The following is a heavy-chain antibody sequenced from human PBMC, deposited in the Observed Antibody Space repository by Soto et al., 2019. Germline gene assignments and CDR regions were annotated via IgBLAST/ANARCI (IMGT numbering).Heavy chain of an antibody. J-gene: IGHJ6*02. CDR1: GGSISSGGYY. Sequence: SETLSLTCTVSGGSISSGGYYWSWIRQHPGKGLEWIGYIYYSGSTYYNPSLKSRVTISVDTSKNQFSLKLSSVTAADTAVYYCARWTGGSLYYYYGMDVWGQGTTVTVSS. CDR3: ARWTGGSLYYYYGMDV. D-gene: IGHD2-15*01. CDR2: IYYSGST. V-gene: IGHV4-31*03.